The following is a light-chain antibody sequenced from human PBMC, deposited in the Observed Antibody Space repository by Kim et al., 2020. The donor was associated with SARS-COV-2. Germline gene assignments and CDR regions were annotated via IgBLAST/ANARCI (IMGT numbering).Light chain of an antibody. Sequence: DIQMTQSPSTLSASVGDRVTITCRASQSINNWLAWYQQKPGQAPKLLIYDASSLESGAPSRFSGSGSGTEFTLTISNLQPDDYATYYCQQYSSFWLTCGGGTKVDIK. CDR2: DAS. V-gene: IGKV1-5*01. CDR1: QSINNW. CDR3: QQYSSFWLT. J-gene: IGKJ4*01.